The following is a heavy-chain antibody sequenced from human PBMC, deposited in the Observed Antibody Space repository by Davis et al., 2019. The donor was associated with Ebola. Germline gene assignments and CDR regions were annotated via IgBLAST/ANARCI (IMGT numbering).Heavy chain of an antibody. J-gene: IGHJ3*02. CDR1: GVTFINYP. CDR3: AKDTSNIWFDI. V-gene: IGHV3-23*01. D-gene: IGHD1-26*01. Sequence: GESLKISCAASGVTFINYPMTWVRQAPGKGLEWVSGISGSGGSTYYADSVNGRFVISRDNSKKMFYLQMNSLRAEDTAIYYCAKDTSNIWFDIWGQGTNVTVSS. CDR2: ISGSGGST.